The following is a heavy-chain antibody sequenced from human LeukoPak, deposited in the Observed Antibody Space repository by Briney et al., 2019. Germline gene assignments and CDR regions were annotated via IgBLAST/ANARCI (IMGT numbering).Heavy chain of an antibody. CDR2: IIPIFGTA. D-gene: IGHD3-10*01. J-gene: IGHJ6*02. Sequence: GASVKVPCKASGGTFSSYAISWVRQAPGQGLEWMGGIIPIFGTANYAQKFQGRVTITADESTSTAYMELSSLRSEDTAVYYCARDLGGHYYGSDGMDVWGQGTTVTVSS. CDR1: GGTFSSYA. V-gene: IGHV1-69*13. CDR3: ARDLGGHYYGSDGMDV.